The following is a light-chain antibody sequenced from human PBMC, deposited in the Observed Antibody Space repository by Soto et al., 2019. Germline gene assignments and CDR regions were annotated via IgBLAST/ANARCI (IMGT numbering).Light chain of an antibody. Sequence: EIVLTQSPGTLSLSPGERATLSCRASQSISSTYLAWYQHKPGQAPRLLIYGASSRATGIADRFSGSGSGTDFTLTISRLEPEEFAVYYCHQYGSSPRTVGQGTKVDIK. CDR3: HQYGSSPRT. CDR2: GAS. J-gene: IGKJ1*01. V-gene: IGKV3-20*01. CDR1: QSISSTY.